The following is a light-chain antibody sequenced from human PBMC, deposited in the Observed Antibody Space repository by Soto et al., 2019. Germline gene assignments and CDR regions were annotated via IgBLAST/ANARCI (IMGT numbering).Light chain of an antibody. V-gene: IGKV3-15*01. CDR3: PQYNNWPLT. Sequence: EIVMTQSPATLSVSPGERATLSCRASQSVTSNLAWYQQKAGQAPRLLIYGASTRATGIPARFSGGGSGTEFTLTISSLQSEDVAVYYCPQYNNWPLTFGGGTKVEIK. CDR2: GAS. CDR1: QSVTSN. J-gene: IGKJ4*01.